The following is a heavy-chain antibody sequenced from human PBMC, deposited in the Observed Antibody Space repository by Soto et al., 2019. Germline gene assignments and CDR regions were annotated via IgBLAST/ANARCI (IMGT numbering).Heavy chain of an antibody. CDR3: ARTDSVGYYPD. V-gene: IGHV4-38-2*01. J-gene: IGHJ4*02. CDR2: IFPSGTT. CDR1: GDSISSGYY. D-gene: IGHD3-22*01. Sequence: SETISITCAVSGDSISSGYYWPWIRQPPGKWLEWIGSIFPSGTTYYNPSLKSRVTISVDTSKNQFSLKLSSVTDADSAVYYFARTDSVGYYPDCGQGTLVTVSS.